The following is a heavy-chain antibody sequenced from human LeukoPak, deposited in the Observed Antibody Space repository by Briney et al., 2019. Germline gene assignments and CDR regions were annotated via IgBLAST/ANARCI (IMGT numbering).Heavy chain of an antibody. D-gene: IGHD3-22*01. CDR2: IKKDGSEK. V-gene: IGHV3-7*01. J-gene: IGHJ4*02. CDR3: ARDRYYYDSSGYYVFDY. Sequence: PGGSLRLSCAASGFTFSSHWMSWVRQAPGKGLEWVANIKKDGSEKYYVDSVKGRFTISRDNAKNSLYLQMNSLRAEDTAVYYCARDRYYYDSSGYYVFDYWGQGTLVTVSS. CDR1: GFTFSSHW.